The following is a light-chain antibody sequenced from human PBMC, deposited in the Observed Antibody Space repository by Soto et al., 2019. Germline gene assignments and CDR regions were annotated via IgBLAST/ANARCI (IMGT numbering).Light chain of an antibody. J-gene: IGKJ5*01. V-gene: IGKV1-12*01. CDR2: AAS. CDR3: PQANSFRRA. CDR1: QCISSW. Sequence: DIQITQSPSSVSASVGDRVTITCRASQCISSWLAWYQQKPGKAPKLLIYAASSLQSGVPSRFSGSGSEEDLAGAVGRRQPEGFGTYHCPQANSFRRAVGQGPRLEIK.